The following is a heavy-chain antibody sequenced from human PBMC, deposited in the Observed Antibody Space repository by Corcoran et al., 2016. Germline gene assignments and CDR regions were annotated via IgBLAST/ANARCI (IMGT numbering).Heavy chain of an antibody. D-gene: IGHD3-9*01. V-gene: IGHV3-30*18. CDR3: AKAGGYFDWPHFDS. J-gene: IGHJ4*02. CDR1: GLIFSNYA. Sequence: QVQLVESGGGVVQPGRSLRLSCAASGLIFSNYAMHWIRQAPGEGLEWVAVISYDGSKKYYADSMKGRFTISRDNSKKTLYLQMNSRRAEDTAVYYCAKAGGYFDWPHFDSCGQGTLVTVSS. CDR2: ISYDGSKK.